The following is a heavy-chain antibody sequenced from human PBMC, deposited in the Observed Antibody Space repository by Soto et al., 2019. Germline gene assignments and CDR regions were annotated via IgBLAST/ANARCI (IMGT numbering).Heavy chain of an antibody. D-gene: IGHD3-3*01. CDR3: ARFQGITTFGVYSMYYYGMDV. CDR1: GYTFTSSG. CDR2: ISTDNGNT. Sequence: ASVKVSCKASGYTFTSSGISWVRQAPGQGLEWMGWISTDNGNTNYAQHLQGRVSMTTDTSTSTANMDLRSLRSDNTAVYYCARFQGITTFGVYSMYYYGMDVWGQGTTVTVS. V-gene: IGHV1-18*01. J-gene: IGHJ6*02.